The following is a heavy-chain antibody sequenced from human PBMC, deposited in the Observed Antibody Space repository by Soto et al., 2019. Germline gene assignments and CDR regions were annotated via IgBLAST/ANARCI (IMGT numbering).Heavy chain of an antibody. CDR3: ARKSLGGNDYGDYYFDY. V-gene: IGHV3-66*01. J-gene: IGHJ4*02. D-gene: IGHD4-17*01. CDR2: IYSGGST. Sequence: GGSLRLSCAASGFTVSSNYMSWVRQAPGKGLEWVSVIYSGGSTYYADSVKGRLTISRDNSKNTLYLQMNSLRAEDTAVYYCARKSLGGNDYGDYYFDYWGQGTLVTVSS. CDR1: GFTVSSNY.